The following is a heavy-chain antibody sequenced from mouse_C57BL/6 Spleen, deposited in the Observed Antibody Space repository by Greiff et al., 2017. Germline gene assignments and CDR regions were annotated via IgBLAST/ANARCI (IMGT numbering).Heavy chain of an antibody. CDR2: IDPENGDT. CDR1: GFNIKDDY. D-gene: IGHD1-1*01. J-gene: IGHJ1*03. CDR3: TTPASLYGSSYDWYFDV. V-gene: IGHV14-4*01. Sequence: EVQLQQSGAELVRPGASVKLSCTASGFNIKDDYMHWVKQRPEQGLEWIGWIDPENGDTEYASKFQGKATITADTSSNTAYLQLSSLTSEDTAVYYCTTPASLYGSSYDWYFDVWGTGTTVTVSS.